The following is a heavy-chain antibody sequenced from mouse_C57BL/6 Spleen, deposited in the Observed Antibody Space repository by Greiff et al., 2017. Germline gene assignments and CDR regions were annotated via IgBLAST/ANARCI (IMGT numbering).Heavy chain of an antibody. CDR1: GYAFSSSW. D-gene: IGHD1-1*01. J-gene: IGHJ3*01. CDR2: IYPGDGDT. Sequence: QVQLQQSGPELVKPGASVKISCKASGYAFSSSWMNWVKQRPGKGLEWIGRIYPGDGDTNYNGKFKGKATLTADKSSSKAYMQLSSLTSEDSAVCFCAREDYGSSPLFAYWGPGTLVTVSA. CDR3: AREDYGSSPLFAY. V-gene: IGHV1-82*01.